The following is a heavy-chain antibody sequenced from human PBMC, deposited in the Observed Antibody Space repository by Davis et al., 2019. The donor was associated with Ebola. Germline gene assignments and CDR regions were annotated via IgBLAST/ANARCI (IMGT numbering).Heavy chain of an antibody. J-gene: IGHJ4*02. V-gene: IGHV1-18*04. D-gene: IGHD6-13*01. CDR2: INPHNGNT. CDR1: GYTFTNYG. CDR3: ARDPKVAALDY. Sequence: AASVKVSCKASGYTFTNYGITWVRQAPGQGLEWMGWINPHNGNTNYAQNVQGRVTMTTDTSTTTAYMELRSLRSDDTAVYYCARDPKVAALDYWSQGTLVTVSS.